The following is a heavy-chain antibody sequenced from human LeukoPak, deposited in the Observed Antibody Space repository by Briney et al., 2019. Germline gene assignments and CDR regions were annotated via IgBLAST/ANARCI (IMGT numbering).Heavy chain of an antibody. J-gene: IGHJ6*02. CDR3: AKNGGPHGMDV. D-gene: IGHD3-16*01. CDR2: IKHDGSET. V-gene: IGHV3-7*02. CDR1: GFTFSSIW. Sequence: PGGSLRLSCATSGFTFSSIWMSWVRQAPGKGLEWVANIKHDGSETNYVASVKGRFTISRDNAKNSLHLQMNSLRVEDTAVYYCAKNGGPHGMDVWGQGTTVTVSS.